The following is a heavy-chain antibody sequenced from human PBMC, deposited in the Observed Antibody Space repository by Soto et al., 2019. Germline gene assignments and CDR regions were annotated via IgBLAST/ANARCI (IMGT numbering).Heavy chain of an antibody. D-gene: IGHD6-13*01. CDR1: GLTFSSYA. V-gene: IGHV3-23*01. CDR3: AKASEYSTSWPNDH. CDR2: ISGSGGST. Sequence: GGSLRLSCAASGLTFSSYAMTWVRQAPGKGLEWVSAISGSGGSTYYADSVKGRFTISRDNSKNTLSLQMNSLRAEDTAIYYCAKASEYSTSWPNDHWGQGTLVTVSS. J-gene: IGHJ4*02.